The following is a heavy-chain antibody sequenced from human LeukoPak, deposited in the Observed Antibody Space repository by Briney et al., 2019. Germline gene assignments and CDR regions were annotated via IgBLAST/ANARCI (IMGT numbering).Heavy chain of an antibody. CDR2: INWNGGSI. J-gene: IGHJ6*02. CDR1: GFTFDDYG. Sequence: PGGSLRLSCAASGFTFDDYGMSWVRQAPGKGLEWVSGINWNGGSIGYADSVKGRFTISRDNAKNSLYLQMNSLRAEDTALYYCARSQYYDFWSGYYLGGYGMDVWGQGTTVTVSS. CDR3: ARSQYYDFWSGYYLGGYGMDV. V-gene: IGHV3-20*04. D-gene: IGHD3-3*01.